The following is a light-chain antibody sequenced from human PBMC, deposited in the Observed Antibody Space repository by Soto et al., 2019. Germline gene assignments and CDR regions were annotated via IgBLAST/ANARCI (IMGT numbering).Light chain of an antibody. V-gene: IGLV2-14*01. CDR2: DVS. CDR1: SSDVGGYNY. Sequence: QSVLTQPASVSGSPGQSITISCTGTSSDVGGYNYVSWYQQHPGKAPKLVIYDVSNRPSGVSNRFSGSKSGSTASLTISGLQAEDEADYYCNSFTRPTIYVFGTVTKVTDL. CDR3: NSFTRPTIYV. J-gene: IGLJ1*01.